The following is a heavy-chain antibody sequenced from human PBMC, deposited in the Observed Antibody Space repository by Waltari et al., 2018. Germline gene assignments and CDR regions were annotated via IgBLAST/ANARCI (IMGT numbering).Heavy chain of an antibody. Sequence: QLHVPQSAPRLRKPSESRSLTLGVSGDPSRESYRSSCVRQSPEKGLEWIGQIHRSGRYYYNPSLESRVTVSKDASNNKFFMKLSSAIAADTAVYYCARDRGRRLYFDSWGQGTLVTVSP. CDR3: ARDRGRRLYFDS. J-gene: IGHJ4*02. CDR1: GDPSRESYR. D-gene: IGHD2-15*01. V-gene: IGHV4-4*02. CDR2: IHRSGRY.